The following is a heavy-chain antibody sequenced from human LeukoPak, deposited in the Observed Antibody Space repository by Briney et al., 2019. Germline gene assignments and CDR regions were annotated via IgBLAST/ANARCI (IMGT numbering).Heavy chain of an antibody. J-gene: IGHJ1*01. D-gene: IGHD6-19*01. V-gene: IGHV1-2*02. Sequence: ASVKVSCKASGYTFTDYYMHWVRQAPGQGLEWMGWISPNSGGTNYAQKFQGRVTMTRDTSISTAYMDLSSLRSDDTAVYYCARAGPRGGAVAGTGYFQHWGQGTLSPSPQ. CDR3: ARAGPRGGAVAGTGYFQH. CDR2: ISPNSGGT. CDR1: GYTFTDYY.